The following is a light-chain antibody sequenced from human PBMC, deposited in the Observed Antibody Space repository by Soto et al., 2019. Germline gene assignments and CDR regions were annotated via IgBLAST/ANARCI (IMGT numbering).Light chain of an antibody. V-gene: IGLV2-8*01. CDR3: SSYAGSNMGV. CDR2: EVS. CDR1: SSDVGGYKF. J-gene: IGLJ1*01. Sequence: QSVLTQPPSASGSPGQSVTISCTGTSSDVGGYKFVSWYQQHPGKAPKLIIYEVSQRPSGVPDRFSASKYGDTASLTVSGLRAEDEADYYCSSYAGSNMGVFGSGTKLTVL.